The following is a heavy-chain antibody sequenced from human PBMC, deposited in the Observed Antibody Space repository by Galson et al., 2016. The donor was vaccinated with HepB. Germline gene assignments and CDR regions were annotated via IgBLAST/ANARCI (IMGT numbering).Heavy chain of an antibody. Sequence: SVKVSCKASGGTFSTSAFNWVRQAPGQGLEWMGGIIPMFGAARYTQRFQDRVTITADGSTSTVYMELRGLTSDDTAVYYCARDSPSRLLLDRPSAMDYWGLGTLVTVSS. D-gene: IGHD5-12*01. CDR3: ARDSPSRLLLDRPSAMDY. CDR1: GGTFSTSA. CDR2: IIPMFGAA. V-gene: IGHV1-69*13. J-gene: IGHJ4*02.